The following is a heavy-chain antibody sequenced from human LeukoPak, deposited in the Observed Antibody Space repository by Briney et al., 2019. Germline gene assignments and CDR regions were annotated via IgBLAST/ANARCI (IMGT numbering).Heavy chain of an antibody. CDR2: IYHSGST. V-gene: IGHV4-38-2*02. CDR1: GYSISSGYY. Sequence: SETLSLTCTVSGYSISSGYYCGWIRQPPGKGLEWIGSIYHSGSTYYNPSLKSRVTISVDTSKNQFSLKLSSVTAADTAVYYCARDFLEWLSRKDAFDIWGQGTMVTVSS. D-gene: IGHD3-3*01. J-gene: IGHJ3*02. CDR3: ARDFLEWLSRKDAFDI.